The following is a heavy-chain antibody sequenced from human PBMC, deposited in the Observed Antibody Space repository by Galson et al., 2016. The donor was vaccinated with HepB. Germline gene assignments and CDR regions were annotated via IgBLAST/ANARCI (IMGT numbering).Heavy chain of an antibody. CDR3: AKEDTAMVARNFDY. V-gene: IGHV3-30*18. Sequence: SLRLSCAASGFTFSSYGMHWVRQAPGKGLEWVAVISYDGSTKYYADAVKGRFTTSRDNSKNTLYLQMNSLSAEDTAVYYCAKEDTAMVARNFDYWGQGTLVTVSS. D-gene: IGHD5-18*01. J-gene: IGHJ4*02. CDR1: GFTFSSYG. CDR2: ISYDGSTK.